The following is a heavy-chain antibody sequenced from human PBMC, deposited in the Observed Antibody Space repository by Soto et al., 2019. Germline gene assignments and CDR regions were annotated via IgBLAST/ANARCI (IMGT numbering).Heavy chain of an antibody. CDR1: GFTFDDYT. CDR3: AKDFGGYCSGGSCLGPNEDAFDI. D-gene: IGHD2-15*01. V-gene: IGHV3-43*01. CDR2: ISWDGGST. J-gene: IGHJ3*02. Sequence: PGGSLRLSCAASGFTFDDYTMHWVRQAPGKGLEWVSLISWDGGSTYYADSVKGRFTISRDNSKNSLYLQMNSLRTEDTALYYCAKDFGGYCSGGSCLGPNEDAFDIWGQGTMVTVSS.